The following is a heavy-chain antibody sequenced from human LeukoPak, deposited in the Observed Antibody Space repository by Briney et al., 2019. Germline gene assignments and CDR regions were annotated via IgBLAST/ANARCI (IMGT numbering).Heavy chain of an antibody. CDR2: IYYSGST. Sequence: SETLSLTCSVSGASISSYYWSWMRQPPGKGLEWIGYIYYSGSTYYNPSLKSRVTISVDTSKNQFSLKLSSVTAADTAVYYCARAPTLLSHRRFDYWGQGTLVTVSS. D-gene: IGHD3-10*01. CDR3: ARAPTLLSHRRFDY. CDR1: GASISSYY. J-gene: IGHJ4*02. V-gene: IGHV4-59*08.